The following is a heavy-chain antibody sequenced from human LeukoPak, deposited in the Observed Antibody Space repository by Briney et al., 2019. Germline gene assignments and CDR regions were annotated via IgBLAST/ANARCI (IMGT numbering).Heavy chain of an antibody. J-gene: IGHJ6*03. D-gene: IGHD3-10*01. CDR2: IIPIFGTA. V-gene: IGHV1-69*06. Sequence: SVKVSCKASGGTFSSYAISWVRQAPGQGLEWMGGIIPIFGTANYAQKFQGRVTITADKSTSTAYMELRSLRSEDTAVYYCARSLGMVRGVIIYYYYMDVWGKGTTVTISS. CDR1: GGTFSSYA. CDR3: ARSLGMVRGVIIYYYYMDV.